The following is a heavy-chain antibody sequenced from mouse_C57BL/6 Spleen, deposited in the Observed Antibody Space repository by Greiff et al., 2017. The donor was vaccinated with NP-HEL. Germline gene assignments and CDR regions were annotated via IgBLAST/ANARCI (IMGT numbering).Heavy chain of an antibody. V-gene: IGHV1-64*01. CDR3: ARSGIYYGNYGLFLDY. CDR2: IHPNSGST. CDR1: GYTFTSYW. D-gene: IGHD2-1*01. J-gene: IGHJ4*01. Sequence: QVQLQQPGAELVKPGASVKLSCKASGYTFTSYWMHWVKQRPGQGLEWIGMIHPNSGSTNYNEKFKSKATLTVDKSSSTAYMQLSSLTSEDSAVYYCARSGIYYGNYGLFLDYWGQGTSVTVSS.